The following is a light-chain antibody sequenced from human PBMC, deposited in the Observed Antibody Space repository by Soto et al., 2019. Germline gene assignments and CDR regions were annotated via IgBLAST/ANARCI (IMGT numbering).Light chain of an antibody. CDR1: QSISSY. CDR2: AAS. Sequence: DIQMTQSPSSLSASVGDRVTITCRASQSISSYLTWYQQKPGKAPKLLIYAASSLQSGVPSRFSGGGSGPDFTLTISSLQPEDFATYYCQQSYSTLMYTFGQGTKLEIK. CDR3: QQSYSTLMYT. V-gene: IGKV1-39*01. J-gene: IGKJ2*01.